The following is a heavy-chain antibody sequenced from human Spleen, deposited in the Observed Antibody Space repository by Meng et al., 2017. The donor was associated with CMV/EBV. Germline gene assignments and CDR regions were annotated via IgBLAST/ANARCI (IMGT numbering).Heavy chain of an antibody. CDR3: ARDRDIVVVPAAILDY. V-gene: IGHV1-69*10. J-gene: IGHJ4*02. Sequence: SVKVSCKASGGTFSNYGISWVRQAPGQGLEWMGGIIPILGLATYAQKFQGRVTMTRDTSISTAYMELSRLRSDDTAVYYCARDRDIVVVPAAILDYWGQGTLVTVSS. D-gene: IGHD2-2*02. CDR2: IIPILGLA. CDR1: GGTFSNYG.